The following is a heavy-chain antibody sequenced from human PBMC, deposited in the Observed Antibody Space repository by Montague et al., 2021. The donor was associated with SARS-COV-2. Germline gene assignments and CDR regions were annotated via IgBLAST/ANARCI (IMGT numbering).Heavy chain of an antibody. D-gene: IGHD5/OR15-5a*01. CDR2: ISANGETT. J-gene: IGHJ4*02. V-gene: IGHV3-48*03. Sequence: SLSLSCAASGFNFHSYEMMYVRQAPGKGLEWVSYISANGETTSYSDSVRGRFTISRDNAKNFLYLQMNSLRAEDSAVYYCASSVWFYFDNWGQGNLVTVSS. CDR3: ASSVWFYFDN. CDR1: GFNFHSYE.